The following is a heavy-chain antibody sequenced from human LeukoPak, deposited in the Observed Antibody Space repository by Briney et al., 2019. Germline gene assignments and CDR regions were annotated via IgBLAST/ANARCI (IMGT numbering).Heavy chain of an antibody. J-gene: IGHJ3*02. Sequence: ASVKVSCKASGYTFTSYGISWVRQAPGQGLEWMGWISAYNGNTNYAQKLQGRVTMTTDTSTSTAYMELRSLRSDGTAVYYCARDAPMTTVTPDAFDIWGQGTMVTVSP. D-gene: IGHD4-11*01. CDR1: GYTFTSYG. V-gene: IGHV1-18*01. CDR2: ISAYNGNT. CDR3: ARDAPMTTVTPDAFDI.